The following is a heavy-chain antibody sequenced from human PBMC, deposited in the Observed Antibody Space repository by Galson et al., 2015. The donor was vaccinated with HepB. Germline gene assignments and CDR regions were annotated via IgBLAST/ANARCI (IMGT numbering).Heavy chain of an antibody. V-gene: IGHV4-38-2*02. Sequence: SETLSLTCTVSGYSISSGYYWGWIRQPPGKGLEWIGSIYHSGSTYYNPSLKSRVTISVDTSKNQFSLKLSSVTAADTAVYYCARERRGYGDYWGQGTLVTVSS. CDR3: ARERRGYGDY. CDR2: IYHSGST. CDR1: GYSISSGYY. J-gene: IGHJ4*02. D-gene: IGHD5-18*01.